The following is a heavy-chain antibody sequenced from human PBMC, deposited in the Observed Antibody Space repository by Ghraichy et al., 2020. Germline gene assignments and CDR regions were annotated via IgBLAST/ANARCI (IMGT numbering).Heavy chain of an antibody. J-gene: IGHJ6*02. CDR2: FDPEDGET. CDR3: ATDRGSSWLTKAGGHGMDV. V-gene: IGHV1-24*01. D-gene: IGHD6-13*01. CDR1: GYTLTELS. Sequence: ASVKVSCKVSGYTLTELSMHWVRQAPGKGLEWMGGFDPEDGETIYAQKFQGRVTMTEDTSTDTAYMELSSLRSEDTAVYYCATDRGSSWLTKAGGHGMDVWGQGTTVTVSS.